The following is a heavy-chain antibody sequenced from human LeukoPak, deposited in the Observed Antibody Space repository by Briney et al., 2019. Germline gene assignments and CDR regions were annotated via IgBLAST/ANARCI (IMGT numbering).Heavy chain of an antibody. CDR3: ARVPGYYDSSGYVSLDY. V-gene: IGHV1-8*01. Sequence: ASVKVSCKASGYTFTSYDINWVRQATGQGLEWMGWMNPNSGNTGYAQKFQGRVTMTRNTSISTAYMELSSLRSEDTAVYYCARVPGYYDSSGYVSLDYWGQGTLVTVSS. D-gene: IGHD3-22*01. CDR1: GYTFTSYD. J-gene: IGHJ4*02. CDR2: MNPNSGNT.